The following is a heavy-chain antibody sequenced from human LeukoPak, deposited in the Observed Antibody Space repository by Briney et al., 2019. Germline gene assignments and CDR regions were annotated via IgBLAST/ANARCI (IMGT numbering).Heavy chain of an antibody. V-gene: IGHV3-53*05. J-gene: IGHJ4*02. CDR2: IHSDGST. Sequence: TGGSLRLSCAASGFAVNRNYMTWVRQAPGKGLEWVSVIHSDGSTFYADSVKGRFTISRDNAKNTVYLQMNSLRVEDTAVYYCARGPWDCWGQGTLVTVSS. CDR3: ARGPWDC. CDR1: GFAVNRNY.